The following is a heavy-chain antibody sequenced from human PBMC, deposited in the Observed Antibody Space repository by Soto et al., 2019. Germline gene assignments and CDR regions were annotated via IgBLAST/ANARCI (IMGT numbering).Heavy chain of an antibody. Sequence: QVQLVQSGAEVKKPGASVKVSCKASGYTFTSYGIGWVRQAPGQGLEWMGWISAYNGNTNYAQKLQGRVTMTTDTSTSTAYMELRSLRSDDTAVYYCARDPCVYCIMITFGGVNDPYGMDVWGQGTTVTVSS. CDR1: GYTFTSYG. CDR3: ARDPCVYCIMITFGGVNDPYGMDV. J-gene: IGHJ6*02. CDR2: ISAYNGNT. D-gene: IGHD3-16*01. V-gene: IGHV1-18*01.